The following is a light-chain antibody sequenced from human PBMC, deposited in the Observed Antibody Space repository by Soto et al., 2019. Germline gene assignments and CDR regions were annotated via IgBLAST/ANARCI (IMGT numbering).Light chain of an antibody. CDR2: GAS. Sequence: EIVMTQSPATLSVSPGERATLSCRASQSVRSNLAWYQQKPSQVPRLLIYGASTRATGIPARVSGSGSGTEFTLTISSLQSEDFAVYYCQQYNNWTLTFGGGTKVEIK. V-gene: IGKV3-15*01. CDR1: QSVRSN. J-gene: IGKJ4*01. CDR3: QQYNNWTLT.